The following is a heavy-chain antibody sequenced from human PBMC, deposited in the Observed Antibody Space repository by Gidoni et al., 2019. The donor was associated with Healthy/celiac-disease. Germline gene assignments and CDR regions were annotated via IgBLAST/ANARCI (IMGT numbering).Heavy chain of an antibody. CDR1: GFTFDDYT. J-gene: IGHJ2*01. CDR3: AKEKSGSYFWYFDL. V-gene: IGHV3-43*01. Sequence: EVHLVESGGVVVQPGGSLRLSCPASGFTFDDYTMHWVRQTPGKGLEWVSLISWDGGSTYYADSVKGRFTISRDNSKNSLYLQMNSLRTEDTALYYCAKEKSGSYFWYFDLWGRGTLVTVSS. CDR2: ISWDGGST. D-gene: IGHD1-26*01.